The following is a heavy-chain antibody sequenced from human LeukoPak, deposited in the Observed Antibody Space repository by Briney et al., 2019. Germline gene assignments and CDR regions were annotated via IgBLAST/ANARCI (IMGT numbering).Heavy chain of an antibody. CDR3: TRDGGGSYIFDY. CDR1: GFAFGDYA. Sequence: GGSLRLSCTASGFAFGDYAMSWVRQAPGKGLEWVGFIRSKAYGGTTEYAASVKGRFTISRDDSKSIAYLQMNSLKTEDTAVYYCTRDGGGSYIFDYWGQGTLVTVSS. D-gene: IGHD1-26*01. J-gene: IGHJ4*02. V-gene: IGHV3-49*04. CDR2: IRSKAYGGTT.